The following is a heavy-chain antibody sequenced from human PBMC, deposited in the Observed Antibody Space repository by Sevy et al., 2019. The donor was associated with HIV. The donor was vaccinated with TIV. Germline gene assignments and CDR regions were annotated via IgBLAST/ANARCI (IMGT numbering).Heavy chain of an antibody. Sequence: ASVKVSCKASGGTFSSYGISWVRQAPGQGLEWMGGIIPILGTVSYAQKFQGRVTITADESTKTAYMELRSLRSEDTAVYYCARGGGNGWYYFDYWGQETLVTVSS. V-gene: IGHV1-69*13. CDR2: IIPILGTV. D-gene: IGHD6-19*01. CDR1: GGTFSSYG. J-gene: IGHJ4*02. CDR3: ARGGGNGWYYFDY.